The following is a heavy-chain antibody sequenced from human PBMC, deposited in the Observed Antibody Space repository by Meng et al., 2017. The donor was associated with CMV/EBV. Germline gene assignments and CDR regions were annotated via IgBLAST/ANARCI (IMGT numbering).Heavy chain of an antibody. D-gene: IGHD6-13*01. V-gene: IGHV3-30*04. CDR2: ISYDGSNK. CDR1: GFTFSSYA. J-gene: IGHJ4*02. CDR3: ASMGGIIAAAGTGYY. Sequence: SGFTFSSYAMHWVRQAPGKGLEWVAVISYDGSNKYYADSVKGRFTISGDNSKNTLYLQMNSLRAEDTAVYYCASMGGIIAAAGTGYYWGQGTLVTVSS.